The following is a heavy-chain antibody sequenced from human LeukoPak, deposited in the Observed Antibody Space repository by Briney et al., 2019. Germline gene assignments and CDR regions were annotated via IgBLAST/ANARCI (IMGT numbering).Heavy chain of an antibody. D-gene: IGHD1-26*01. V-gene: IGHV1-2*02. CDR1: GYTFTGYY. Sequence: GASVKVSCKASGYTFTGYYMHWVRQAPGQGLEWMGWINPNSGGTNYAQKFQGRVTMTRDTSISTAYMELSRLRSDDTAVYHCARRRERSGSYSYNWFDPWGQGTLVTVSS. CDR2: INPNSGGT. J-gene: IGHJ5*02. CDR3: ARRRERSGSYSYNWFDP.